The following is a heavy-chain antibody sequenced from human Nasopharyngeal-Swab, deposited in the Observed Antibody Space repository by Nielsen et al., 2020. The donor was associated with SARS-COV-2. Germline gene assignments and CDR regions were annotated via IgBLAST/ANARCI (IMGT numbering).Heavy chain of an antibody. CDR3: ASPLNLLH. V-gene: IGHV3-23*01. Sequence: GGSLRLSCAASGFTFSTFAMSWVRQAPGKGLEWVSAISGSGDSTYYADSVKGRFTISRDNSKNTLYLQMHSLRAEDTAVYYCASPLNLLHWGQGTLVTVSS. CDR2: ISGSGDST. D-gene: IGHD2-15*01. J-gene: IGHJ1*01. CDR1: GFTFSTFA.